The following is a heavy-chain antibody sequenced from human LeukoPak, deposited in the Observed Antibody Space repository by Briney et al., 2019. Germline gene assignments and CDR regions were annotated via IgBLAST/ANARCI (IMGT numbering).Heavy chain of an antibody. CDR2: IYSGGST. J-gene: IGHJ4*02. CDR3: ARALYSSGWYPFDY. Sequence: HPGGSLRLSCAASGFTVSSNYMSWVRQAPGKGLEGVSVIYSGGSTYYADSVKGRFTISRDNSKNTLYLQMNSLRAEDTAVYYCARALYSSGWYPFDYWGQGTLVTASS. CDR1: GFTVSSNY. D-gene: IGHD6-19*01. V-gene: IGHV3-66*02.